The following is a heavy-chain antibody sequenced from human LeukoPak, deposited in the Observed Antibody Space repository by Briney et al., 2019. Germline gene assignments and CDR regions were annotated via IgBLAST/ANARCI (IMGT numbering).Heavy chain of an antibody. CDR2: VKSKTHGATT. CDR1: AFTFFDAW. CDR3: ATGPRNAFDI. V-gene: IGHV3-15*01. J-gene: IGHJ3*02. Sequence: AASAFTFFDAWMSWVRQAPGKGLEWVGHVKSKTHGATTDYGAPVKGRFTISRDDSKNTVYLQMNSLKIEDTAMYFCATGPRNAFDIWGQGTMVTVSS.